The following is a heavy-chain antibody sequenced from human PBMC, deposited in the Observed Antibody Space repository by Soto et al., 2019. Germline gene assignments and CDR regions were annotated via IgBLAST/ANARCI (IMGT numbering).Heavy chain of an antibody. J-gene: IGHJ4*02. D-gene: IGHD4-17*01. CDR2: IIPMFGTI. Sequence: QVQLVQSGAEVKKPGSSVKVSCKASGGAFSSSPFSWVRQAPGQGLEWMGGIIPMFGTINYAQKFQDRVIITADESTITAHMELSSLRSEDRAILCCARVSYGDYGLDYWGQGTPVTVSS. V-gene: IGHV1-69*01. CDR3: ARVSYGDYGLDY. CDR1: GGAFSSSP.